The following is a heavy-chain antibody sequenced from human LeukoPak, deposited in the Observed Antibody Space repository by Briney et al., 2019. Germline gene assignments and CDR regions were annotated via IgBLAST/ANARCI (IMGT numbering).Heavy chain of an antibody. CDR3: AKSTTKAHYYDSSGYPY. V-gene: IGHV3-23*01. J-gene: IGHJ4*02. CDR1: GFTFSSYA. Sequence: GGSLRLSCAASGFTFSSYAMSWVRQAPGKGLEWVSALSGSGGSTYYADSVKGRFTISRDNSKNTLYLQMNSLRAEDTAVYYCAKSTTKAHYYDSSGYPYWGQGTLVTVSS. D-gene: IGHD3-22*01. CDR2: LSGSGGST.